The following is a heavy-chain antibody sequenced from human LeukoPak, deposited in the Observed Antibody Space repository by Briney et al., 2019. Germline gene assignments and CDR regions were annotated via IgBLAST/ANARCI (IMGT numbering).Heavy chain of an antibody. CDR2: IYHSGST. V-gene: IGHV4-4*02. D-gene: IGHD3-3*01. J-gene: IGHJ5*02. CDR1: GDSISSSNW. CDR3: ARVGSITIFGVTFDP. Sequence: SSETLSLTCAVSGDSISSSNWWSWVRQPPGKGLEWIGEIYHSGSTYYNPSLKSRVTISVDRSKNQFSLKLSSVTAADTAVYYCARVGSITIFGVTFDPWGQGTLVTVSS.